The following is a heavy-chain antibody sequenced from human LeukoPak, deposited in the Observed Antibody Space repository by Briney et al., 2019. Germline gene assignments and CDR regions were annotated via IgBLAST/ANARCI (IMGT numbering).Heavy chain of an antibody. V-gene: IGHV4-39*07. D-gene: IGHD2-8*01. Sequence: SETLSLTCTVSGGSISSSSYYWGWIRQPPGKGLEWIGSIYYSGSTYYNPSLKSRVTISVVTSKNQFSLKLSSVTAADTAVYYCARETNPNDHYFDYWGQGTLVTVSS. CDR2: IYYSGST. CDR1: GGSISSSSYY. J-gene: IGHJ4*02. CDR3: ARETNPNDHYFDY.